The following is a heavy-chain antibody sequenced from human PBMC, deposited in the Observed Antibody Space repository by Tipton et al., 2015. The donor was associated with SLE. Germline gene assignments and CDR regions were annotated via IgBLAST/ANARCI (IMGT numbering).Heavy chain of an antibody. CDR1: GDSISSGGHY. D-gene: IGHD7-27*01. J-gene: IGHJ6*03. CDR2: IYYSGRT. CDR3: ARGLTGEDRYCYYHMDV. V-gene: IGHV4-31*03. Sequence: TLSLTCTVSGDSISSGGHYWTWIRHHPGKGLEWIGYIYYSGRTHYNPSLQSRVTISVDTSKSQFSLKLNSVTAADTAVYYCARGLTGEDRYCYYHMDVWGKGTTVTVSS.